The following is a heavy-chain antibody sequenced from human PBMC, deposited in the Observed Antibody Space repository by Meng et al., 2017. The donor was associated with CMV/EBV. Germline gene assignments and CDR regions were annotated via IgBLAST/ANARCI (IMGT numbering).Heavy chain of an antibody. J-gene: IGHJ4*02. CDR3: ARQYSSSYYSDY. V-gene: IGHV4-34*01. CDR2: IRHSGDIT. Sequence: SQTLSLTCGIYGGSLSGYYWSWIRQTPGKGLEWIGEIRHSGDITNYNPSLKSRVTISIDTSKKQFSLKLSAVTAADTAVYYYARQYSSSYYSDYWGQGTLVTVSS. CDR1: GGSLSGYY. D-gene: IGHD6-6*01.